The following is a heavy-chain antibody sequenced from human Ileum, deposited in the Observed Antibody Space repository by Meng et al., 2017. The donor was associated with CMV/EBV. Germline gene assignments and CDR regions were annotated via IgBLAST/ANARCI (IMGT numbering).Heavy chain of an antibody. Sequence: ADRPESGPGLVKPSATLSLTCTVPSAPISPYYWNWIRQPAGKGLEWIGRIYTGGPTDYNPSLKSRVTMSVDTSKNQFFLNLSSVTAADTAVYYCARGQTVRGFEYWGLGILVTVSS. V-gene: IGHV4-4*07. D-gene: IGHD3-10*01. CDR2: IYTGGPT. CDR1: SAPISPYY. J-gene: IGHJ4*02. CDR3: ARGQTVRGFEY.